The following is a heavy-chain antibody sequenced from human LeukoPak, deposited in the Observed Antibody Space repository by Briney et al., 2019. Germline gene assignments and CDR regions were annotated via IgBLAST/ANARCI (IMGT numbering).Heavy chain of an antibody. CDR1: GGTFSSYT. J-gene: IGHJ5*02. CDR3: AREGIVVVVPAANWFDP. CDR2: IIPILGIA. D-gene: IGHD2-15*01. Sequence: SVKVSCKASGGTFSSYTISWVRQAPGQGLEWMGRIIPILGIANYAQKFQGRVTITADKSTSTAYMELSSLRSEDTAVYYCAREGIVVVVPAANWFDPWGQGTLVTVSS. V-gene: IGHV1-69*04.